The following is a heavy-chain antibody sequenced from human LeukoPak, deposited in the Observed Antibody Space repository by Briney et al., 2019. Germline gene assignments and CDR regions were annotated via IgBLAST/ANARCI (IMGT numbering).Heavy chain of an antibody. Sequence: GGSLRLSCAASGLSVSNKYMTWVRQAPGKGLEWVSFLYSDGRTYYADSVKGRFTISRDNSKNTLYLQMNSLRAEDTAVYYCAKDPLGYCSSTGCWGSDYWGQGTLVTVSS. CDR2: LYSDGRT. V-gene: IGHV3-53*01. CDR1: GLSVSNKY. J-gene: IGHJ4*02. CDR3: AKDPLGYCSSTGCWGSDY. D-gene: IGHD2-2*01.